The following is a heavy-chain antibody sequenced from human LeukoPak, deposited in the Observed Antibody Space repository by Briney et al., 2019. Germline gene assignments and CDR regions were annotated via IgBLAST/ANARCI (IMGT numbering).Heavy chain of an antibody. J-gene: IGHJ6*03. CDR2: ISSSGSTI. D-gene: IGHD6-13*01. CDR1: GFTFSSYE. Sequence: GGSLRLSCAASGFTFSSYEMNWVRQAPGKGLEWVSYISSSGSTIYYADSVKGRFTISRDNAKNSLYRQMNSLRAEDTAVYYCARAAIAAARIYYYMDVWGKGTTVTVSS. CDR3: ARAAIAAARIYYYMDV. V-gene: IGHV3-48*03.